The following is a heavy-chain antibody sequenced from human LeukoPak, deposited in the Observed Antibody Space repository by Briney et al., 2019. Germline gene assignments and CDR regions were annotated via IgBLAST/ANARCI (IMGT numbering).Heavy chain of an antibody. CDR3: ATLWARYTSFDY. J-gene: IGHJ4*02. D-gene: IGHD5-18*01. CDR2: INPSGGST. Sequence: ASVKVSCKASGYTFTSYYMHWVRQAPGQGLEWMGIINPSGGSTSYAQKFQGRVTMTRDTSTSTVYMELSSLRSEDTAVYYCATLWARYTSFDYWGQGTLVTVSS. V-gene: IGHV1-46*01. CDR1: GYTFTSYY.